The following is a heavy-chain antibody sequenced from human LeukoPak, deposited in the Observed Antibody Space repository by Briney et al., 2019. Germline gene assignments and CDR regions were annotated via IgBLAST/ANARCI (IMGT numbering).Heavy chain of an antibody. Sequence: GESLKISCKASGYSFTSYWIGWVRHMPGKGLEWMGIIYTRDSDTRYSPSFQGQVTISADKSIRIAYLQWTSLKASDTAIYYCARRRIDYEIEGDGFEIWGQGTMVSVSS. CDR2: IYTRDSDT. CDR1: GYSFTSYW. V-gene: IGHV5-51*01. D-gene: IGHD3-22*01. CDR3: ARRRIDYEIEGDGFEI. J-gene: IGHJ3*02.